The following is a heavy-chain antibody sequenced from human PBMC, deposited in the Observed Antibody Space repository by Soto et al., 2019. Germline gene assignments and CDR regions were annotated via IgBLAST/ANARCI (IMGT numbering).Heavy chain of an antibody. D-gene: IGHD1-26*01. J-gene: IGHJ3*02. V-gene: IGHV4-59*01. CDR3: ARDKYSGSYHVGYDAFDI. Sequence: SETLSLTCPVSGGSMSSYYWSWIRQPPGKGLEWIGYIYYSGSTNYNPSLKSRVTISVDTSKNQFSLKLSSVTAADTAVYYRARDKYSGSYHVGYDAFDIWGQGTMVTVSS. CDR2: IYYSGST. CDR1: GGSMSSYY.